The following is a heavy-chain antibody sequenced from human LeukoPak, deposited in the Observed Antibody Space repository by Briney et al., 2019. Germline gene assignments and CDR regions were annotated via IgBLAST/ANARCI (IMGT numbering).Heavy chain of an antibody. CDR2: IYDSGST. CDR3: ARVGGTNYYYYGMDV. Sequence: SETLSLTCTVSGGSISSYYWSWIRQPPGKGLEWIGYIYDSGSTNYNPFLKSRVTISVDTSKNQFSLKLSSVTAADTAVYYCARVGGTNYYYYGMDVWGQGTTVTVSS. CDR1: GGSISSYY. J-gene: IGHJ6*02. V-gene: IGHV4-59*01. D-gene: IGHD1-1*01.